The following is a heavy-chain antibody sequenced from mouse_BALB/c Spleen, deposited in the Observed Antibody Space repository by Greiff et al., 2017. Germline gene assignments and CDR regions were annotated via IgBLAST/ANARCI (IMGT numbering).Heavy chain of an antibody. D-gene: IGHD2-1*01. CDR3: ARRGAYGNYGFAY. V-gene: IGHV5-12-1*01. J-gene: IGHJ3*01. CDR1: GFAFSSYD. Sequence: EVKVVESGGGLVKPGGSLKLSCAASGFAFSSYDMSWVRQTPEKRLEWVAYISSGGGSTYYPDTVKGRFTISRDNAKNTLYLQMSSLKSEDTAMYYCARRGAYGNYGFAYWGQGTLVTVSA. CDR2: ISSGGGST.